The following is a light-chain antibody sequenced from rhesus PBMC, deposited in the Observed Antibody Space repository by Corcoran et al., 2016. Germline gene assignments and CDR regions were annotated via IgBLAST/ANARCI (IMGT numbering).Light chain of an antibody. CDR3: QQAYGWPLT. J-gene: IGKJ4*01. CDR1: QSVSSS. Sequence: EIVMTQSPATLSLSPGERATLSCRASQSVSSSLAWYQQKPGQAPKLLIYGASSRATGIPDRFSGSGSGTEFTLTIRGLEPEDVGVYYCQQAYGWPLTFGGGAKVELK. V-gene: IGKV3-42*01. CDR2: GAS.